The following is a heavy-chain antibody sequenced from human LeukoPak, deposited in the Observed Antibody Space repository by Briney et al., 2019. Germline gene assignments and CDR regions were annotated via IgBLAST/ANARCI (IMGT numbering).Heavy chain of an antibody. Sequence: SETLSLTCTVSGDSISSYYWSWIRQSPGKGLEWIGYIHSSGKTNYNPSFKSRVTISVDTSKNQFSLNVNSMAAADTGVYYCTRSFPGIVGAADFWGQGTLVTVSS. V-gene: IGHV4-59*01. CDR2: IHSSGKT. D-gene: IGHD1-26*01. CDR3: TRSFPGIVGAADF. CDR1: GDSISSYY. J-gene: IGHJ4*02.